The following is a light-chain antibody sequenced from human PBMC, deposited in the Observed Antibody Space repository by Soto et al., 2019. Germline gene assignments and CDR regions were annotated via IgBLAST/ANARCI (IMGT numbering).Light chain of an antibody. CDR3: QQRTDWRIT. CDR2: DTS. Sequence: EIVMTQSPATLSVSPGERATLSCRASQSFSSSLAWYQQKPGQAPSLLIYDTSNRATDIPPGFSGSGSGTDFTITISSLEPEDCEVYYCQQRTDWRITFGQGTRLETK. J-gene: IGKJ5*01. V-gene: IGKV3-11*01. CDR1: QSFSSS.